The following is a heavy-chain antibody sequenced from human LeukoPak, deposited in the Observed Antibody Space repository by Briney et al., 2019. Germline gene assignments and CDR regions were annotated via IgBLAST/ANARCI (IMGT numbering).Heavy chain of an antibody. V-gene: IGHV3-30-3*01. Sequence: GGSLRLSCAASGFTFSSYAMHWVRQAPGKGLEWVAVISYDGSNKYYADSVKGRLTISRDNSKNTLYLQMNSLRAEDTAVYYCARARVYSGSSSYWFDPWGQGTLVTVSS. CDR3: ARARVYSGSSSYWFDP. J-gene: IGHJ5*02. CDR1: GFTFSSYA. D-gene: IGHD6-6*01. CDR2: ISYDGSNK.